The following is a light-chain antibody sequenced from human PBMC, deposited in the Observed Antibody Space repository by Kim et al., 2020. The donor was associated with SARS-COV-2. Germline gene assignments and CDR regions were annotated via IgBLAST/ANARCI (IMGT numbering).Light chain of an antibody. Sequence: DIQMTQSPSTLSASVGDSVTITCRASQSINIWLAWYQQKPGKAPKLPIYKASTLQSGVPSRFSGSGFGTEFTLTIDSLQPDDFATYYCQHYNSFSTFGQGTKVDIK. CDR3: QHYNSFST. J-gene: IGKJ1*01. CDR2: KAS. V-gene: IGKV1-5*03. CDR1: QSINIW.